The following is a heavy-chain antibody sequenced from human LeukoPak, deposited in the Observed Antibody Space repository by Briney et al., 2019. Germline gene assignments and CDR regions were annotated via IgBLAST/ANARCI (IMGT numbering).Heavy chain of an antibody. V-gene: IGHV1-18*01. J-gene: IGHJ6*02. D-gene: IGHD4-23*01. CDR1: GYTFTSYG. Sequence: ASVKVSCKASGYTFTSYGISWVRQAPGQGLEWMGWISAYNDNTNYAQKLQGRVTMTTDTSTSTAYMELRSLRSDDTAVYYCARDPDSSPNSYYYYYGMDVWGQGTTVTVSS. CDR2: ISAYNDNT. CDR3: ARDPDSSPNSYYYYYGMDV.